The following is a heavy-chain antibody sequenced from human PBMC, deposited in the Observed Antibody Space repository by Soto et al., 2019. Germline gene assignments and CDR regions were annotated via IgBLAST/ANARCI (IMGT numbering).Heavy chain of an antibody. Sequence: SQMMSDTCTVGDGSISSYYWSWIRQPPGKGLEWIGYIYYSGSTNYNPSLKSRVTISVDTSKNQFSLKLSSVTAADTAVYYCARREPYDILTGYYDAFDIWGQGTMVTVSS. CDR3: ARREPYDILTGYYDAFDI. V-gene: IGHV4-59*08. CDR1: DGSISSYY. J-gene: IGHJ3*02. D-gene: IGHD3-9*01. CDR2: IYYSGST.